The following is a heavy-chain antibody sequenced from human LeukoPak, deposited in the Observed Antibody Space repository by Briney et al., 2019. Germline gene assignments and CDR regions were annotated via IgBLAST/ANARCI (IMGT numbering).Heavy chain of an antibody. CDR1: GYTLTELS. V-gene: IGHV1-24*01. D-gene: IGHD1-26*01. Sequence: ASVKVSCKVSGYTLTELSMHWVRQAPGKGLEWMGAFDPEDGETIYAQKFQGRVTITADTSTDTAYMEPSSLRSEDTAVYYCATDQSWELPGEGNYNWFDPWGQGTLVTVSS. CDR2: FDPEDGET. CDR3: ATDQSWELPGEGNYNWFDP. J-gene: IGHJ5*02.